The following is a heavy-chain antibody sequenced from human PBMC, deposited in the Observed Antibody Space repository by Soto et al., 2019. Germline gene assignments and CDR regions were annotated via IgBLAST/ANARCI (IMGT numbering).Heavy chain of an antibody. CDR3: ARGLWSYGPHPSLYYGMDV. J-gene: IGHJ6*02. V-gene: IGHV4-34*01. Sequence: PSETLSLTCAVYGGSFSGYYWSWIRQPPGKGLEWIGEINHSGSTNYNPSLKSRVTISVDTSKNQFSLKLSSVTAADTAVYYCARGLWSYGPHPSLYYGMDVWGQGTTVTVSS. CDR1: GGSFSGYY. D-gene: IGHD5-18*01. CDR2: INHSGST.